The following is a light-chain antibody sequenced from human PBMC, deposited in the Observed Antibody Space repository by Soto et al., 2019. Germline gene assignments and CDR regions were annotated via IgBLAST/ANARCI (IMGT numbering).Light chain of an antibody. Sequence: DIQTTQSPSSLSASVGDRVIITCRASQGIGNDLAWYQQKPGTVPKLLIYSASTLQSGVPSRFSGSGSGTDFTLTISSLQPEDVATYYCQKYNNVPATFGQGTRLEIK. J-gene: IGKJ5*01. V-gene: IGKV1-27*01. CDR3: QKYNNVPAT. CDR1: QGIGND. CDR2: SAS.